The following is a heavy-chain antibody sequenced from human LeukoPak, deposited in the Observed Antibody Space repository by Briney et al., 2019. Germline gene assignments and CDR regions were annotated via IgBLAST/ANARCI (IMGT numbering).Heavy chain of an antibody. J-gene: IGHJ5*02. D-gene: IGHD3-10*01. Sequence: PSETLSLTCTVSGGSISSYYWSWIRQPPGKGLEWIGYIYYSGSTNYNPPLKSRVTISVDTSKNQFSLKLSSVTAADTAVYYCARQNYYGSGSYLNWFDPWGQGTLVTVSS. CDR1: GGSISSYY. CDR3: ARQNYYGSGSYLNWFDP. V-gene: IGHV4-59*08. CDR2: IYYSGST.